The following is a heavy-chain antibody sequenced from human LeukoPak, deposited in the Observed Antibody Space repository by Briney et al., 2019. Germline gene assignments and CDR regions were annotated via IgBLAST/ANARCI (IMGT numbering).Heavy chain of an antibody. J-gene: IGHJ4*02. Sequence: SVKVSCKTSGGTFSSYTISWVRQAPGQGLEWMGGIIPIFGTPHYAQKFQDRVTITADASTSTAYMELSSLRSEDTAVYYCANNYLDNSFQYWGQGTLVTVSS. CDR1: GGTFSSYT. D-gene: IGHD4-11*01. CDR2: IIPIFGTP. V-gene: IGHV1-69*13. CDR3: ANNYLDNSFQY.